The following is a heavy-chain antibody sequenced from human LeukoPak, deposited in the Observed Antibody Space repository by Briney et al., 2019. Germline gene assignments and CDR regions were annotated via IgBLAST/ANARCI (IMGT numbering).Heavy chain of an antibody. CDR1: GYSISSGYY. CDR2: IYHSGST. D-gene: IGHD6-19*01. V-gene: IGHV4-38-2*02. J-gene: IGHJ4*02. Sequence: SETLSLTCTVSGYSISSGYYWGWIRQPPGKGLEWIGSIYHSGSTYYNPSLKSRVTISVDTSKNQFSLKLSSVTAADTAVYYCARVQGSGWYYFDYWGQGTLVTVSS. CDR3: ARVQGSGWYYFDY.